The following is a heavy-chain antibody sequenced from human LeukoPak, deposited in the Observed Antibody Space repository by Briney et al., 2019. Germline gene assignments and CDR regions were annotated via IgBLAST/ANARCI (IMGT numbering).Heavy chain of an antibody. D-gene: IGHD3-9*01. CDR3: ARGRADYDILTGYYRSIFDY. CDR1: GGSISSGGYS. V-gene: IGHV4-30-2*01. CDR2: IYHSGST. J-gene: IGHJ4*02. Sequence: SETLSLTCAVSGGSISSGGYSWRWIRQPPGKGLEWIGYIYHSGSTYYNPSLKSRVTISVDRSKNQFSLKLSSVTAADTAVYYCARGRADYDILTGYYRSIFDYWGQGTLVTVSS.